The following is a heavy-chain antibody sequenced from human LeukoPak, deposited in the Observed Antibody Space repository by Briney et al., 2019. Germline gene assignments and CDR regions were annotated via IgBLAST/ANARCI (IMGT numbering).Heavy chain of an antibody. CDR2: IRYDGSNK. CDR1: GFTFSSYG. D-gene: IGHD3-16*01. CDR3: AKGHDYSGPQAFDV. J-gene: IGHJ3*01. Sequence: QSGGSLRLSCAASGFTFSSYGMHWVRQAPGKGLEWAAFIRYDGSNKYYADSVKGRFTISRDNSKNTLYLQMSSLRADDAAVYYCAKGHDYSGPQAFDVWGQGTMVTVSS. V-gene: IGHV3-30*02.